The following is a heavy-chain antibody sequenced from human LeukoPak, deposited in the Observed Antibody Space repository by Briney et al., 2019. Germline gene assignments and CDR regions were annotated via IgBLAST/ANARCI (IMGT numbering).Heavy chain of an antibody. CDR3: ARTTNTRYLHFDY. D-gene: IGHD1-1*01. CDR1: GGSISSYY. Sequence: SETLSLTCTVSGGSISSYYWSWIRQPPGKGLEWIGYIYYSGSTNYNSSLKSRVTISVDTSKNQLSPKLSSVTAADTAVYYCARTTNTRYLHFDYWGQGTLVTVSS. V-gene: IGHV4-59*08. J-gene: IGHJ4*02. CDR2: IYYSGST.